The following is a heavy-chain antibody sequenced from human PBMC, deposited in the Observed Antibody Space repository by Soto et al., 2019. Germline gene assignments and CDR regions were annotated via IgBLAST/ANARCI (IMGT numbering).Heavy chain of an antibody. V-gene: IGHV3-72*01. D-gene: IGHD6-19*01. CDR1: GLIFSDYH. CDR2: IRRKANSYTT. Sequence: EVQLVESGGGLVQPGGSLRLSCAASGLIFSDYHMDWVRQAPGKGLEWVGRIRRKANSYTTEYAASVKGRFTISRDDSKNSLYLQMNSLKSEDTAVYYCAMLRAWSGGSSGMDVWGQGTTVTVSS. CDR3: AMLRAWSGGSSGMDV. J-gene: IGHJ6*02.